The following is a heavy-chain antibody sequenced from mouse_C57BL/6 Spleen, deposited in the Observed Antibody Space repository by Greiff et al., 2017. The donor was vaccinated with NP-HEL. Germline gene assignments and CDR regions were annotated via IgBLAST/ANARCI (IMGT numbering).Heavy chain of an antibody. CDR2: IDPANGNT. D-gene: IGHD4-1*01. CDR3: ASPNWEGAWFAY. V-gene: IGHV14-3*01. Sequence: VQLKESVAELVRPGASVKLSCTASGFNIKNTYMHWVKQRPEQGLEWIGRIDPANGNTKYAPKFQGKATITADTSSNTAYLQLSSLTSEDTAIYYCASPNWEGAWFAYWGQGTLVTVSA. CDR1: GFNIKNTY. J-gene: IGHJ3*01.